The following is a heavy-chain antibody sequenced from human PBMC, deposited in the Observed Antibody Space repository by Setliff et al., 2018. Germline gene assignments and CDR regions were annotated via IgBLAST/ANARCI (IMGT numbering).Heavy chain of an antibody. V-gene: IGHV4-39*07. Sequence: PSETLSLTCTVSGGSISSSSYYWGWIRQPPGKGLEWIGSIYYSGSTYYNPSLKSRVTISVDTSKNQFSLKLIDVTAADTAVYFCARLTSPPGALSYFVDCWGQGTLVTVSS. J-gene: IGHJ4*02. D-gene: IGHD3-9*01. CDR3: ARLTSPPGALSYFVDC. CDR2: IYYSGST. CDR1: GGSISSSSYY.